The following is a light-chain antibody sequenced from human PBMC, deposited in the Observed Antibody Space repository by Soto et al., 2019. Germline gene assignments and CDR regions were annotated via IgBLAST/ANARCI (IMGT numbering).Light chain of an antibody. Sequence: EIVLTQSPATLSLYPGERATLSCRASQSVSSYLAWYQQKPGQAPRLLIYDASNRATGIPARFSGSGSGTDFTLTISSLEPEDFAVYYCQQRSNWPQFTFGPGTKVDIK. J-gene: IGKJ3*01. V-gene: IGKV3-11*01. CDR1: QSVSSY. CDR3: QQRSNWPQFT. CDR2: DAS.